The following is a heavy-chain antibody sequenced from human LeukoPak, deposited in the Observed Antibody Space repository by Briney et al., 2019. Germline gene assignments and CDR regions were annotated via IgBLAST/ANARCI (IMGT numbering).Heavy chain of an antibody. Sequence: SETLSLTCTVSGGSISSYYWGWIRQPPGQGLEWIGSFYHSGTYYNPSLKSRVTISADTSKNQISLKLSSVTAADTAVYYCASHIYDILTSHGNYFDYWGQGTLVTVSS. D-gene: IGHD3-9*01. J-gene: IGHJ4*02. CDR2: FYHSGT. CDR1: GGSISSYY. CDR3: ASHIYDILTSHGNYFDY. V-gene: IGHV4-39*07.